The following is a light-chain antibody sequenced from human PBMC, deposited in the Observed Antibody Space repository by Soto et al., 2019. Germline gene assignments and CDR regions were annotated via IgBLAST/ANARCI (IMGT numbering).Light chain of an antibody. CDR1: SGYSSYA. J-gene: IGLJ3*02. Sequence: QAVVTQSPSASASLGASVKLTCTLSSGYSSYAIAWHQQQPEKGPRYLMKVNSDGSHSKGDGIPDRFSGSSSGAERYLTISSLQSEDEADYYCQTWGTGILVFGGGTKVTVL. CDR3: QTWGTGILV. CDR2: VNSDGSH. V-gene: IGLV4-69*01.